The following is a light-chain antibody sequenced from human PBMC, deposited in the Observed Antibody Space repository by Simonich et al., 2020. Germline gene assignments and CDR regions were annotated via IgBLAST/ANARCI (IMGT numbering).Light chain of an antibody. CDR1: SGSIASNY. CDR2: EDN. Sequence: NFMLTQPHSVSESPGKTVTISSTSSSGSIASNYVQWYQQPPGGAPTTVIYEDNQSPSGVPDQFSGSIDSSSNSASLTISGLKTEDEADYYCQSYDSSNHWVFGGGTKLTVL. V-gene: IGLV6-57*02. CDR3: QSYDSSNHWV. J-gene: IGLJ3*02.